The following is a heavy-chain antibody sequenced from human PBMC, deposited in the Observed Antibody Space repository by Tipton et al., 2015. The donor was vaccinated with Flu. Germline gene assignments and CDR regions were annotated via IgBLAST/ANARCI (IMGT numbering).Heavy chain of an antibody. D-gene: IGHD6-6*01. CDR1: DGSISSSNW. Sequence: TLSLTCAVSDGSISSSNWWTWVRQPPGKGLEWIGEIYHSGSTHYNPSLKSRVTISVDKSKNQFPLKLSSVTAADTAVYYCARVGAARPPYYFDYWGQGTLVTVSS. J-gene: IGHJ4*02. CDR2: IYHSGST. V-gene: IGHV4-4*02. CDR3: ARVGAARPPYYFDY.